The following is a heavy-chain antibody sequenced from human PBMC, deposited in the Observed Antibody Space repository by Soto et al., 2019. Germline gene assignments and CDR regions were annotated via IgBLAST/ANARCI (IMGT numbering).Heavy chain of an antibody. CDR1: GFTLSSYA. J-gene: IGHJ5*02. V-gene: IGHV3-23*01. CDR2: FSGTGGYT. D-gene: IGHD4-17*01. Sequence: LRLSCAASGFTLSSYAMSWVRQAPGKGLEWVSTFSGTGGYTYYADSVKGRFTISRDDSKNTLFLHMNSLRAADTAVYYCARGQRALITYGPFDPWGQGTLVTVSS. CDR3: ARGQRALITYGPFDP.